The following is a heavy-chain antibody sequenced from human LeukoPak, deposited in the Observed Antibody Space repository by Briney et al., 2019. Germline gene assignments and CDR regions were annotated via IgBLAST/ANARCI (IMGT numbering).Heavy chain of an antibody. J-gene: IGHJ4*02. CDR2: ISYDGSNK. V-gene: IGHV3-30*04. Sequence: PGGSLRLSCAASGFTFSSYAMHWVRQAPGKGLEWVAVISYDGSNKYYADSVKGRFTISRDNSKNTLYLQMNSLSAEDTAVYYCARESTVILYYFDYWGQGTLVTVSS. D-gene: IGHD2-15*01. CDR3: ARESTVILYYFDY. CDR1: GFTFSSYA.